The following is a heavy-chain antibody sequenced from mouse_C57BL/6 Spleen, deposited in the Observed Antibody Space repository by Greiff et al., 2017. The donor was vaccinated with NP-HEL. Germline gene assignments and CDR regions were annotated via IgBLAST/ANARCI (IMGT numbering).Heavy chain of an antibody. J-gene: IGHJ4*01. D-gene: IGHD2-4*01. Sequence: QVQLQQPGAELVMPGASVKLSCKASGYTFTSYWMHWVKQRPGQGLEWIGEIDPSDSYTNYNQKFKGKSTLTVDKSSSTAYMQLSSLTSEDSAVYYCARQDYDGKAMDYWGQGTSVTVSS. CDR2: IDPSDSYT. V-gene: IGHV1-69*01. CDR3: ARQDYDGKAMDY. CDR1: GYTFTSYW.